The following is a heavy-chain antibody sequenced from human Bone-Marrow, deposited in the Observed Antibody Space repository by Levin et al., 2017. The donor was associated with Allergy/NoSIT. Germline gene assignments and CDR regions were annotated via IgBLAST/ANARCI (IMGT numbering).Heavy chain of an antibody. CDR1: GFTFSDAW. D-gene: IGHD2-21*01. V-gene: IGHV3-15*01. CDR3: TTIRIAGVYTMDF. Sequence: ETLSLTCAASGFTFSDAWMSWVRQAPGKGLEWVGRIKTETDGGTTDYAASVKGRFTISRHDSKNTLYLQMNSLKIDDTAVYYCTTIRIAGVYTMDFWGQGTTVTVSS. CDR2: IKTETDGGTT. J-gene: IGHJ6*02.